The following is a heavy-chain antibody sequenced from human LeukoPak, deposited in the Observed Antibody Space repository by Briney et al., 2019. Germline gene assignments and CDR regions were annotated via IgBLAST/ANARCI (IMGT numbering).Heavy chain of an antibody. Sequence: GGFLRLSCVASGFTFSNYAMHWVRQAPGKGLEYVSAISDDGGSSYYADSVRGRFTISRDNSKNTLYLQMGSLRAEDMAVYYCARDAGGSPDYWGQGTLVTVSS. V-gene: IGHV3-64*02. CDR3: ARDAGGSPDY. CDR1: GFTFSNYA. CDR2: ISDDGGSS. J-gene: IGHJ4*02. D-gene: IGHD5-12*01.